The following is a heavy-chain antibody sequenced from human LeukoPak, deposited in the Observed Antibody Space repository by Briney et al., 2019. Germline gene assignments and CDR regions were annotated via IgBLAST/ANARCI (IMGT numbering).Heavy chain of an antibody. V-gene: IGHV4-59*01. J-gene: IGHJ3*02. CDR2: IYYSGST. CDR3: ARASTPSYYDFWSGLDAFDI. D-gene: IGHD3-3*01. CDR1: GGSISSYY. Sequence: SETLSLACTVSGGSISSYYWSWIRQPPGKGLEWIGYIYYSGSTNYNPSLKSRVTISVDTPKNQFSLKLSSVTAADTAVYYCARASTPSYYDFWSGLDAFDIWGQGTMVTVSS.